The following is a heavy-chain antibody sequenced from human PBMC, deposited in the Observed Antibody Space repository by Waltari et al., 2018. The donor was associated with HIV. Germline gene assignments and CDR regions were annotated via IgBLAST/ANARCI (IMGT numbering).Heavy chain of an antibody. CDR2: IKSKTDGGTT. D-gene: IGHD3-22*01. Sequence: EVQLVESGGGLVKPGGSLRLSCAASGFTFSNAWMSWVRQAPGKGLEWVGRIKSKTDGGTTDYAAPVKGRFTISRDDSKNTLYLQMNSLKTEDTAVYYCTTKEVDSSGSYYFDYWGQGTLVTVSS. CDR3: TTKEVDSSGSYYFDY. CDR1: GFTFSNAW. J-gene: IGHJ4*02. V-gene: IGHV3-15*01.